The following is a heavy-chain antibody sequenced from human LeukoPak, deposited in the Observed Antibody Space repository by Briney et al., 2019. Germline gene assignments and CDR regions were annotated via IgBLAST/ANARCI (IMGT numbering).Heavy chain of an antibody. D-gene: IGHD2-8*01. V-gene: IGHV4-31*03. CDR3: AGVPGLRSYYYYYGMDV. J-gene: IGHJ6*02. CDR2: IYYSGST. Sequence: SETLSLTCTVSGGSISSGGYYWSWIRQHPGKGLEWIGYIYYSGSTYYNPSLKSRATISVDTSKNQFSLKLSSVTAADTAVYYCAGVPGLRSYYYYYGMDVWGQGTTVTVSS. CDR1: GGSISSGGYY.